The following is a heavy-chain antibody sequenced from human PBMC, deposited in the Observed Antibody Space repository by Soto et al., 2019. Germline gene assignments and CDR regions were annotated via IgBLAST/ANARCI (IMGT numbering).Heavy chain of an antibody. Sequence: ASETLSLTCTVSGGYFKRGSYTWSWIRQPPGKGLEWIGYVYHTGRTSYNPSLKSRVSISMDTSKNKFSLNLDSVTAADTAVYFCARDFAYFDSWGQGTLVTVSS. CDR1: GGYFKRGSYT. CDR2: VYHTGRT. CDR3: ARDFAYFDS. D-gene: IGHD3-3*01. V-gene: IGHV4-61*01. J-gene: IGHJ4*02.